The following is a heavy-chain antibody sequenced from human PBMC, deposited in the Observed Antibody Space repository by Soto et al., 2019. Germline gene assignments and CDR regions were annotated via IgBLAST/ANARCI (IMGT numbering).Heavy chain of an antibody. CDR3: TTVAR. J-gene: IGHJ1*01. CDR1: GLTFSNAW. CDR2: IKRQIDGGTT. Sequence: CGSMRLSCAASGLTFSNAWINWVRKAPGKGLEWVARIKRQIDGGTTDYAAPVKGRFTISRDDSTNTLHLRMNSLKTEDTGVYYCTTVARWGQGTLVTVSS. V-gene: IGHV3-15*07.